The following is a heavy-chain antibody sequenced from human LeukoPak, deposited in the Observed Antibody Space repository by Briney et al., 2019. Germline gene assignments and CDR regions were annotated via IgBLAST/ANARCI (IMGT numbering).Heavy chain of an antibody. CDR2: IYTSGST. CDR3: ARVGPDGSYFDY. D-gene: IGHD1-14*01. CDR1: GGSMNNYY. V-gene: IGHV4-4*07. Sequence: PSETLSLTCTVSGGSMNNYYWSWIRQPAGKGLEWIGRIYTSGSTHYNPSLMSRVTMSLDTSKNQFSLNLNSVPAADTAVYYCARVGPDGSYFDYWGQGTLVTVSS. J-gene: IGHJ4*02.